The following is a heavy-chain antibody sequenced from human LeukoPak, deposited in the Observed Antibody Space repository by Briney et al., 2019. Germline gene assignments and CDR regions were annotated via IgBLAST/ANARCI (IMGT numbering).Heavy chain of an antibody. CDR3: ARGYGYVWGSYRLALDY. D-gene: IGHD3-16*02. J-gene: IGHJ4*02. V-gene: IGHV4-59*08. Sequence: SETLSLTCTVSGGSISSYYWSWIRQPPGKGLEWIGYIYYSGSTNYNPSLKSRVTISVDTSKNQFSLKLSSVTAADTAVYYCARGYGYVWGSYRLALDYWGQGNLVTVSS. CDR2: IYYSGST. CDR1: GGSISSYY.